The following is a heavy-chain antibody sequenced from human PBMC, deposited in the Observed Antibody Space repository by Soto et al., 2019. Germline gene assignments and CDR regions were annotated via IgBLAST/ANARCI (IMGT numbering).Heavy chain of an antibody. V-gene: IGHV3-30-3*01. J-gene: IGHJ4*02. CDR1: GFTFSSYA. CDR3: AREGTRNHLDY. Sequence: QVQLVESGGGVVQPGRSLRLSCAASGFTFSSYAMHWVRQAPGKGLEWVAVISYDGSNKYYADSVKGRFTISRDNSKNTLYLQMNSLRAEDTAVYYCAREGTRNHLDYWGQGTLVTVSS. D-gene: IGHD1-1*01. CDR2: ISYDGSNK.